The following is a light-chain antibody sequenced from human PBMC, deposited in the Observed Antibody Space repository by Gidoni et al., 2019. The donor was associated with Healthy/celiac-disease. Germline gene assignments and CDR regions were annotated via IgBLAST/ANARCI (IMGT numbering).Light chain of an antibody. CDR2: QDN. Sequence: SYELTPPPSVSVSPGQTASITCSGDKLGDKYACWYQQTPGQSPVLVIYQDNKRPSGIPERFSGSNSGNTATLTISGTQAMDEADYYCPAWDSSTGVVFGGGTKLTVL. V-gene: IGLV3-1*01. CDR3: PAWDSSTGVV. CDR1: KLGDKY. J-gene: IGLJ2*01.